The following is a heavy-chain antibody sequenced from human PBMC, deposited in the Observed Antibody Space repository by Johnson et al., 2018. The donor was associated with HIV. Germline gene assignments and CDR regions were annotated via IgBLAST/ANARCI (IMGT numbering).Heavy chain of an antibody. D-gene: IGHD6-13*01. CDR2: ISYDGSNQ. CDR1: GFTFNSYA. Sequence: QVQLVESGGGVVQPGRSLRLSCAASGFTFNSYAMHWVCQAPGKGLEWVAVISYDGSNQYYADSVKGRFTISRDNSKNTLYLQMNSLRAEETAVYYCARGIGEQQLVPGRPPPGDDAFDIWGQGTMVTVSS. J-gene: IGHJ3*02. V-gene: IGHV3-30-3*01. CDR3: ARGIGEQQLVPGRPPPGDDAFDI.